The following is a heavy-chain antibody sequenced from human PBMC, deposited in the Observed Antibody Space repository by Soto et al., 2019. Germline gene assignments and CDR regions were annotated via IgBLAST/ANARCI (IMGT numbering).Heavy chain of an antibody. J-gene: IGHJ3*02. Sequence: VQLLESGGGLVQPGGSLRLSCAASGFTFRSYAMSWVRQVPGKGLEWVSGISGSGGSTYYADSVKGRFTISRDNSRNTLYMQMNSLRAEDTAVYYCGKDPNGDYVGGFDMRGQGTMVTVSS. CDR1: GFTFRSYA. CDR2: ISGSGGST. D-gene: IGHD4-17*01. CDR3: GKDPNGDYVGGFDM. V-gene: IGHV3-23*01.